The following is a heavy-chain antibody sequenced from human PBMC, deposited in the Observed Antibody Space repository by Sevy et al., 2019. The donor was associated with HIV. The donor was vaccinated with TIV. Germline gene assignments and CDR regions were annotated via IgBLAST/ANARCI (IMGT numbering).Heavy chain of an antibody. CDR3: ARRSSGWDYFDY. D-gene: IGHD6-19*01. V-gene: IGHV3-11*06. CDR2: ISGISTYT. J-gene: IGHJ4*02. Sequence: GGSLRLSCAASGFTFSDYYMSWIRQSPGKGLEWVSFISGISTYTNYEDSMKGRFTISRDNAKNSLYLQMNSLRAEDTAVYYCARRSSGWDYFDYWGQGTLVTVSS. CDR1: GFTFSDYY.